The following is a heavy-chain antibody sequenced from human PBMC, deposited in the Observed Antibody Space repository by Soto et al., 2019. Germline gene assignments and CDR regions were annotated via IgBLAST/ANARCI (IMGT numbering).Heavy chain of an antibody. J-gene: IGHJ5*02. CDR2: ISAYSGNT. Sequence: ASVKVSCKASGYTFTSYGISWVRQAPGQGLEWMGWISAYSGNTNYAQKLQGRVTMTTDTSTSTAYMELRSLRSDDTAVYYCARDHLQYDFWSGYYLRWFDPWGQGTLVTVSS. CDR1: GYTFTSYG. V-gene: IGHV1-18*01. D-gene: IGHD3-3*01. CDR3: ARDHLQYDFWSGYYLRWFDP.